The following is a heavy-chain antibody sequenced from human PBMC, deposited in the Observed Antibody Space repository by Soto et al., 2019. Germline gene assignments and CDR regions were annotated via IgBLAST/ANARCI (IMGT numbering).Heavy chain of an antibody. D-gene: IGHD3-16*01. J-gene: IGHJ6*02. V-gene: IGHV3-30*04. CDR3: WGPHYYGMDV. Sequence: GGSLRLSCAASGFTFSSYAMHWVRQAPGKGLEWVAVISYDGSNKYYADSVKGQFTISRDNSKNTLYLQMNSLRAEDTAVYYSWGPHYYGMDVWGQGTTVTVSS. CDR1: GFTFSSYA. CDR2: ISYDGSNK.